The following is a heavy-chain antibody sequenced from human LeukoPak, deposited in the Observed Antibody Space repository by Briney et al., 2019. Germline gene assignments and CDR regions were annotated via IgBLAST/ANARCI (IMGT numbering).Heavy chain of an antibody. CDR3: VRVLYFQRSGYYYDY. J-gene: IGHJ4*02. D-gene: IGHD3-22*01. Sequence: SVKVSCKTSGGIFSNYALNWVRQAPGQGPEWMGGIIRIFGTPIYAQKFQGRITITADQSTNTSYMELSSLRSDDTAVYYCVRVLYFQRSGYYYDYWGQGTLVTVSS. V-gene: IGHV1-69*13. CDR1: GGIFSNYA. CDR2: IIRIFGTP.